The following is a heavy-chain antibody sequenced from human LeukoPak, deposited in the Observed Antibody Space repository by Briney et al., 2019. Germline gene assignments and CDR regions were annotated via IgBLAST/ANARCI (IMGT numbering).Heavy chain of an antibody. D-gene: IGHD1/OR15-1a*01. Sequence: GGSLRLSCAASDFSFITYAMSWVRQAPGKGLEWVSTISGGGDATYYADSVKGRFTISRDNSKNTLYLQMDSLRAEDTAVYYCAKSGIRGLNNLHFDYWGQGTLVTVSS. V-gene: IGHV3-23*01. J-gene: IGHJ4*02. CDR2: ISGGGDAT. CDR1: DFSFITYA. CDR3: AKSGIRGLNNLHFDY.